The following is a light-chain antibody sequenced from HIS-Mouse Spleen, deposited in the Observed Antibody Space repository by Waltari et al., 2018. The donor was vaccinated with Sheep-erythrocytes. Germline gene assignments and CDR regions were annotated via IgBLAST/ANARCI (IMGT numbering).Light chain of an antibody. CDR1: SSHCGGYNY. V-gene: IGLV2-11*01. CDR2: DVS. J-gene: IGLJ1*01. Sequence: QSALTQPRSVSGSPGQSVTISCTGTSSHCGGYNYFSRYQQHPGKAPKLMIYDVSKRPSGVPDRFSGSKSGNTASLTISGLQAEDEADYYCCSYAGSYNHVFATGTKVTVL. CDR3: CSYAGSYNHV.